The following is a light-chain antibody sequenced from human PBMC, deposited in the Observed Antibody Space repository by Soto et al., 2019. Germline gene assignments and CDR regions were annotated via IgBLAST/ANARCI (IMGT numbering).Light chain of an antibody. CDR3: QQYHNVPLT. J-gene: IGKJ4*01. V-gene: IGKV1-33*01. Sequence: DLQLTQSPSFLSASIGDRVTITCQASQAINNNLHWYQQKPGKAPKLLMYDASNLETGVPSRFSGSGSGTHFTLIITSLQPEDFATYFCQQYHNVPLTFGGGTKVEIK. CDR2: DAS. CDR1: QAINNN.